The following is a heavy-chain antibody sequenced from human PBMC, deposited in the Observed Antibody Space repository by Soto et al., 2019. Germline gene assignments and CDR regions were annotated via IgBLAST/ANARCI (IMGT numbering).Heavy chain of an antibody. J-gene: IGHJ3*02. CDR3: ARELWANDAFDI. CDR1: GDSISSFY. Sequence: PSETLSLTCTVPGDSISSFYWSWIRQPPGKGLEWIGYIYYSGSTNYNPSLKSRVTISVDTSKNQFSLKLSSVTAADTAVYYCARELWANDAFDIGGQGTMVAVSS. V-gene: IGHV4-59*01. CDR2: IYYSGST. D-gene: IGHD5-18*01.